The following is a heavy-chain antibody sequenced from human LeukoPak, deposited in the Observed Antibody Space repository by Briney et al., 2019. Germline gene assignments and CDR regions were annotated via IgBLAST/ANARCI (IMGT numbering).Heavy chain of an antibody. Sequence: PGRSLRLSCAASGFTFNSYSVNWVRQAPGKGLEWVSYIRSSSSTIYYADSVKGRFTISRDNAKNSLYLQMNGLRAEDTAVYYCARGGSVAATDYWYFDLWGRGTMVTVSS. J-gene: IGHJ2*01. V-gene: IGHV3-48*04. D-gene: IGHD6-13*01. CDR3: ARGGSVAATDYWYFDL. CDR1: GFTFNSYS. CDR2: IRSSSSTI.